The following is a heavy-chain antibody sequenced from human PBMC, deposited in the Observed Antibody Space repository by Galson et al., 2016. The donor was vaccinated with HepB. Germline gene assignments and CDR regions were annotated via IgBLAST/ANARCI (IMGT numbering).Heavy chain of an antibody. V-gene: IGHV7-4-1*02. J-gene: IGHJ5*02. Sequence: SVKVSCKASGYSFTNYAMNWVRQAPGQGLEWLGWINTNTGNPTYAQGFTGRFVFSLDTSVNTAYLQISSLKAEDSAVYYCARAGIPMLRGVIETWCDPWGQGTLVTVSP. D-gene: IGHD3-10*01. CDR3: ARAGIPMLRGVIETWCDP. CDR1: GYSFTNYA. CDR2: INTNTGNP.